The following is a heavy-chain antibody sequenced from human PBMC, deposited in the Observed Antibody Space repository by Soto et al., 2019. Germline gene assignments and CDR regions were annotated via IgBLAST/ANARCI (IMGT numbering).Heavy chain of an antibody. CDR1: GYTFTSYD. Sequence: ASVKVSCKASGYTFTSYDINWVRQATGQGLEWMGWMNPNSGNTGYAQKFQGRVTMTRNTSIRTAYQELSSLRSENTAVYYSARGRSDYDFWSGYSLYGMDVCAQGTTVTVSS. D-gene: IGHD3-3*01. CDR3: ARGRSDYDFWSGYSLYGMDV. J-gene: IGHJ6*02. V-gene: IGHV1-8*01. CDR2: MNPNSGNT.